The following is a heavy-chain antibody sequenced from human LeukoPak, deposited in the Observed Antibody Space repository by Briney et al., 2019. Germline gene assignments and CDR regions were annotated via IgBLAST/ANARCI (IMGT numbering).Heavy chain of an antibody. CDR1: GYTFTSYY. V-gene: IGHV1-18*04. Sequence: GASVKFSCKASGYTFTSYYMHWVRQAPGQGLEWVGWISTYNGNTDYPQKLQGRVTLTTDTSTSTAYMELGSLRSDDTAVYYCSRDGGLYWGQGTLVTVSS. D-gene: IGHD3-16*01. J-gene: IGHJ4*02. CDR2: ISTYNGNT. CDR3: SRDGGLY.